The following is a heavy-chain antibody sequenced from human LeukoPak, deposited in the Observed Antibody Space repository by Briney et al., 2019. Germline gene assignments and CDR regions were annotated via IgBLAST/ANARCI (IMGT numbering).Heavy chain of an antibody. V-gene: IGHV3-73*01. D-gene: IGHD3-22*01. CDR3: TRLGDYYYDSSGFFSQLAQQVDI. CDR1: GFTFRGSA. Sequence: GGSLRLSCAASGFTFRGSAMHWVRQTSGKGLEWVGRIRSKGNSYATAYAASVKGRFTISRDDSKNTAYLQMNSLKTEDTAVYYCTRLGDYYYDSSGFFSQLAQQVDIWGQGTMVTVSS. CDR2: IRSKGNSYAT. J-gene: IGHJ3*02.